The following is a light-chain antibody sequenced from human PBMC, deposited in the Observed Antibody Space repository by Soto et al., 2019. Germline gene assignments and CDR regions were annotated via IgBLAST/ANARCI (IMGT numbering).Light chain of an antibody. Sequence: DIQMTQSPSSLSASVGDRVTITCRASQTISTYLNWYQQKPGKAPRLLIYDASSLLSGVPSRFSGSGSGTAFTLTIASLQPEDFSTYYCQQSDSTPYTFGQGNKVEI. CDR3: QQSDSTPYT. CDR2: DAS. CDR1: QTISTY. V-gene: IGKV1-39*01. J-gene: IGKJ2*01.